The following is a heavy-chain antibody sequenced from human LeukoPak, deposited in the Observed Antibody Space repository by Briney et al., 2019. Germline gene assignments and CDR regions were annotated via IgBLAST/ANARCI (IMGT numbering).Heavy chain of an antibody. CDR3: ARAGSGSSSGWRDADAFDI. CDR2: INPSGGGT. CDR1: GYTFTSYY. D-gene: IGHD6-19*01. Sequence: ASVKVSCKASGYTFTSYYMHWVRQAPGQGLEWMGIINPSGGGTSYAQKFQGRVTMTRDTSTNTVYMELSSLRSEDTAVYYCARAGSGSSSGWRDADAFDIWGQGTMVTVSS. J-gene: IGHJ3*02. V-gene: IGHV1-46*01.